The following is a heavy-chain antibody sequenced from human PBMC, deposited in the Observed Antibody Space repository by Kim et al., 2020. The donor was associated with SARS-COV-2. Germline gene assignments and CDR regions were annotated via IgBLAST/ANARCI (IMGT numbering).Heavy chain of an antibody. CDR3: TRDPDYSKGASFDY. D-gene: IGHD4-4*01. V-gene: IGHV3-74*01. J-gene: IGHJ4*02. Sequence: ADSVKGRFTISTANSKNMMYLQMNSLRAEDTAVYYCTRDPDYSKGASFDYWGQGTLVTVSS.